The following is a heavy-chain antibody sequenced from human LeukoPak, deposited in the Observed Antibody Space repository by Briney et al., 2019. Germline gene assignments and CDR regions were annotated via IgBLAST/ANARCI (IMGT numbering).Heavy chain of an antibody. V-gene: IGHV4-39*01. CDR3: ARQPDCSSTSCYSFDY. D-gene: IGHD2-2*01. J-gene: IGHJ4*02. Sequence: SETLSLTCTVSGGSISSSSYYWGWIRQPPGKGLEWIGSIYYSGSTYYNPSLKSRVTISVDTSKNQFSLKLSSVTAADTAVYYCARQPDCSSTSCYSFDYWGQGTLVTVSS. CDR2: IYYSGST. CDR1: GGSISSSSYY.